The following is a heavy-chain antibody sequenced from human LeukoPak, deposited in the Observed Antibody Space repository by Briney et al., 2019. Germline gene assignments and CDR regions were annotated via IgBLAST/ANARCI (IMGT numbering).Heavy chain of an antibody. Sequence: PGGSLRLSCAASGFTFSSYELNWVRQARGKGLEWVSYISGSGSTIYYTDSVKGRFTISRDNAKNSLYLQMNGRRAEDTAVYYCARVSCSGNYLNWFAPWGQGTLVTVSS. CDR2: ISGSGSTI. V-gene: IGHV3-48*03. D-gene: IGHD1-26*01. J-gene: IGHJ5*02. CDR3: ARVSCSGNYLNWFAP. CDR1: GFTFSSYE.